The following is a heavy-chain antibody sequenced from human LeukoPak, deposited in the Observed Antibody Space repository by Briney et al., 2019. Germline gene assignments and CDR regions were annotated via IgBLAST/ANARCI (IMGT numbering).Heavy chain of an antibody. CDR1: GGSISSGDYY. V-gene: IGHV4-30-4*01. D-gene: IGHD6-13*01. J-gene: IGHJ3*02. Sequence: SETLSLTCTVSGGSISSGDYYWSWIRQPPGKGLEWIGYIYYSASTYYNPSLKSRVTISVDTSKNQFSLKLSSVTAADTAVYYCAKAAAWEYYAFDIWGQRTMVTVSS. CDR2: IYYSAST. CDR3: AKAAAWEYYAFDI.